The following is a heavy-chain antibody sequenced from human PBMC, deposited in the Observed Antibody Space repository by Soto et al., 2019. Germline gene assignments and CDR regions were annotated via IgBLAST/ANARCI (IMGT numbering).Heavy chain of an antibody. CDR1: GLSFSTYS. CDR3: AREETAWPLAYGLDV. D-gene: IGHD2-21*02. J-gene: IGHJ6*02. V-gene: IGHV3-21*01. Sequence: GGSLRLSCEASGLSFSTYSMHWVRQAPGKGLEWVSSIGRRSDIYYADSVKGRFTISRDNAKNSVSPQMNSLRDEDTAVYYCAREETAWPLAYGLDVWGQGTTVTVSS. CDR2: IGRRSDI.